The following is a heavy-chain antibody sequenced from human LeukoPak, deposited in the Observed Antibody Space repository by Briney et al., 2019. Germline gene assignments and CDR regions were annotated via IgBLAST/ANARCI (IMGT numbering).Heavy chain of an antibody. CDR2: ISVSGSNT. V-gene: IGHV3-23*01. CDR3: AKGGSIGTIYYFDY. CDR1: GFTFSFYA. D-gene: IGHD5-24*01. Sequence: PGGSLRCSCAASGFTFSFYAMSWVAQAPGKGLVWVSSISVSGSNTYYADSVKGRFTSSRDNSKNTLYMQVNSLRAEDTAIYYCAKGGSIGTIYYFDYWGQGALVTVSS. J-gene: IGHJ4*02.